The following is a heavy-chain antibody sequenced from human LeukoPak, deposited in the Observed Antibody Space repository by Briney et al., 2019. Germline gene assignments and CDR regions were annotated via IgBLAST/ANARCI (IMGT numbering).Heavy chain of an antibody. CDR2: IKQDGSEK. J-gene: IGHJ3*02. V-gene: IGHV3-7*01. CDR1: GFIFNSYW. D-gene: IGHD6-19*01. Sequence: GGSLRLSCAATGFIFNSYWMSWVRQAPGKGLEWVANIKQDGSEKYYVDSVKGRFTISRDNAKNSLYLQMNSLRAEDTAVYYCARPLSSRDAFDIWGQGTMVTVSS. CDR3: ARPLSSRDAFDI.